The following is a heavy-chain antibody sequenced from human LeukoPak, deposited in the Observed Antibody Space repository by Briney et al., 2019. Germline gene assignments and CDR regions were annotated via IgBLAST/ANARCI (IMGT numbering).Heavy chain of an antibody. CDR2: ISSSSSTI. J-gene: IGHJ4*02. CDR1: GFTFSSYS. CDR3: AGGDIDWLRSPGTLYYLDS. V-gene: IGHV3-48*04. Sequence: PGGSLRLSCAASGFTFSSYSMNWVRQAPGKGLEWVSYISSSSSTIHYADSVKGRFTISRDNAKNSLYLQMNSLRAEDTAVYYCAGGDIDWLRSPGTLYYLDSWGQGTLVTVSS. D-gene: IGHD5-12*01.